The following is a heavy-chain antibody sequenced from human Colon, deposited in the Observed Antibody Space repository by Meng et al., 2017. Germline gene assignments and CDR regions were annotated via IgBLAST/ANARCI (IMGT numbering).Heavy chain of an antibody. CDR3: TTQLLWFGELLKTFDY. J-gene: IGHJ4*02. Sequence: GESLKISCAASGFTFSNAWMSWVRQAPGKGLEWVGRIKSKTDGGTTDYAAPVKGRFTISRDDSKNTLYLQMNSLKTEDTAVYYCTTQLLWFGELLKTFDYWGQRTLVTVSS. CDR1: GFTFSNAW. D-gene: IGHD3-10*01. CDR2: IKSKTDGGTT. V-gene: IGHV3-15*01.